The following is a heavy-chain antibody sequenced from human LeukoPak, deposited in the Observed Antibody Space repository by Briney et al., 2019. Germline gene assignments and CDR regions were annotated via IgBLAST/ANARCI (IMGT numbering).Heavy chain of an antibody. Sequence: PGGSLRLSCAGSGFSFSDAWLNWVRQTPEKGLEWVARIKRQTEGWAKDYAAPVKGRFTISRDDSKSTVYLQMNSLEIEDTAVCYCSRNADHDWWGQGTLVTVSS. J-gene: IGHJ4*02. D-gene: IGHD1-14*01. CDR1: GFSFSDAW. CDR3: SRNADHDW. V-gene: IGHV3-15*01. CDR2: IKRQTEGWAK.